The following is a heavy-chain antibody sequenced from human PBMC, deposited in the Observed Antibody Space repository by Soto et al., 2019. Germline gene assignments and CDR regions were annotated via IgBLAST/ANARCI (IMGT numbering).Heavy chain of an antibody. CDR3: ARIRGDCSSTSCYAGLDRVSNFDY. V-gene: IGHV4-34*01. CDR2: INHSGST. Sequence: QVQLQQWGAGLLKPSETLSLTCAVYGGSFSGYYWSWIRQPPGKGLEWIGEINHSGSTNYNPSLKSRVTISVDTSKNQFSLKLSSVTAADTAVYYCARIRGDCSSTSCYAGLDRVSNFDYWGQGTLVTVSS. CDR1: GGSFSGYY. D-gene: IGHD2-2*01. J-gene: IGHJ4*02.